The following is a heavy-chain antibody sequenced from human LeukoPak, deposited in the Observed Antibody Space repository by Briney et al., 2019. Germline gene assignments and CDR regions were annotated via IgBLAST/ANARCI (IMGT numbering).Heavy chain of an antibody. J-gene: IGHJ4*02. Sequence: PSETLSLTCTVSGGSISSSSYYWGWIRQPPGKGLEWIGSIYYSGSTFYNPSLKSRVTISVDTSKNQFSLKLSSVTAADTAVYYCARDRQWLIKAEYYFDYWGQGTLVTVSS. CDR3: ARDRQWLIKAEYYFDY. CDR1: GGSISSSSYY. V-gene: IGHV4-39*07. D-gene: IGHD6-19*01. CDR2: IYYSGST.